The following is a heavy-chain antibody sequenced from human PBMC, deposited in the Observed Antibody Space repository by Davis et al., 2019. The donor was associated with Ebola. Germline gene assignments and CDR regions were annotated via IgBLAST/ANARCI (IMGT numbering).Heavy chain of an antibody. J-gene: IGHJ5*02. CDR1: GFTFSSYS. CDR3: ARGGDIVVVPAARDWFDP. D-gene: IGHD2-2*01. Sequence: GGSLRLSCAASGFTFSSYSMNWVRQAPGKGLEWVSYISSSSSTIYYADSVKGRFTISRDNAKNSLYLQMNSLRAEDTAVYYCARGGDIVVVPAARDWFDPWGQGTLVTVSS. V-gene: IGHV3-48*04. CDR2: ISSSSSTI.